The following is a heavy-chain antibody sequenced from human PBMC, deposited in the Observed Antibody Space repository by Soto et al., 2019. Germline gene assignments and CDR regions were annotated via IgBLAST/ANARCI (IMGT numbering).Heavy chain of an antibody. J-gene: IGHJ6*03. CDR3: DRARRQTIVRGFIIAYNMDV. Sequence: ASVKVSCKASGGTFSSYAISWVRQAPGQGLEWMGGIIPIFGTANYAQKFQGRVTITADESTSTAYMELSSLRSEDTAVYYCDRARRQTIVRGFIIAYNMDVWGQGTLGTVSS. V-gene: IGHV1-69*13. CDR1: GGTFSSYA. D-gene: IGHD3-10*01. CDR2: IIPIFGTA.